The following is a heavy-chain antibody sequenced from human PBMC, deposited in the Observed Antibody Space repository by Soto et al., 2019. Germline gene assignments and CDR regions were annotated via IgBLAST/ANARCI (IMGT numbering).Heavy chain of an antibody. CDR3: ARDQSGRGWFDP. CDR1: GGNFSSSA. J-gene: IGHJ5*02. Sequence: QVQLVQSGAEVTKPGSSVKVSCKEYGGNFSSSAICWVRQAPGHGLEWMGGIIPIFGTGNYAQTFQGRVTITADDSTSTAYMELSSLRSEDTSLYYWARDQSGRGWFDPWGQGTLVTVSS. V-gene: IGHV1-69*01. CDR2: IIPIFGTG.